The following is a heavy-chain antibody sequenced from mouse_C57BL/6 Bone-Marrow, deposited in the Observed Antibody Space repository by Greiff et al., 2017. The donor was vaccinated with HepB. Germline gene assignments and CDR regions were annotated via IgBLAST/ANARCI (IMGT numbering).Heavy chain of an antibody. V-gene: IGHV1-54*01. CDR3: ARDGSSYVPYYYAMDY. J-gene: IGHJ4*01. CDR1: GYAFTNYL. CDR2: INPGSGGT. Sequence: VKLQESGAELVRPGTSVKVSCKASGYAFTNYLIEWVKQRPGQGLEWIGVINPGSGGTNYNEKFKGKATLTADKSSSTAYMQLSSLTSEDSAVYFCARDGSSYVPYYYAMDYWGQGTSVTVSS. D-gene: IGHD1-1*01.